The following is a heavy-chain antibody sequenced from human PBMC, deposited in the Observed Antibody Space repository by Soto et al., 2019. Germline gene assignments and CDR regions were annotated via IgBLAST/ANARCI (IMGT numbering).Heavy chain of an antibody. J-gene: IGHJ5*02. CDR2: IYYSGST. V-gene: IGHV4-31*03. CDR1: GGSISSGGYY. CDR3: ARDMRGYGFWSGPRWFDP. D-gene: IGHD3-3*01. Sequence: QVQLQESGPGLVKPSQTLSLTCTASGGSISSGGYYWSWIRQHPGKGLEWIGYIYYSGSTYYNPSLKSRVTISVDTSKNQFSLKLSSVTAADTAVYYCARDMRGYGFWSGPRWFDPWGQGTLVTVSS.